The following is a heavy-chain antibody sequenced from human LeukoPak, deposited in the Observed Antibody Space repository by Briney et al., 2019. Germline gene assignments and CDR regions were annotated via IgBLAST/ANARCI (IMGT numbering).Heavy chain of an antibody. J-gene: IGHJ5*02. Sequence: GASVKVSCKASGCTFTGFYIHWLRQAPGQGLEWMGWINPNSGDANYAPKFQGRVTMTRDTSISTAYMELSSLRSDDTSVYYCARGHCGSATCQRNWFDPWGQGSLVTVSS. V-gene: IGHV1-2*02. CDR2: INPNSGDA. D-gene: IGHD2-2*01. CDR1: GCTFTGFY. CDR3: ARGHCGSATCQRNWFDP.